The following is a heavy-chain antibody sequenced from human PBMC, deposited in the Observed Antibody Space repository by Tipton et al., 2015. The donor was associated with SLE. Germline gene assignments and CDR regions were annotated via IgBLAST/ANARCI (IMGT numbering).Heavy chain of an antibody. V-gene: IGHV4-59*12. J-gene: IGHJ3*01. CDR3: ARWGDFWSGYLA. D-gene: IGHD3-3*01. Sequence: TLSLTCTISGGSISHYHWGWIRQPPGKGLEWIGYIYYTGSTNYNPSLKSRVTISVDTSKNQFSLKLSSVTAADTAVYYCARWGDFWSGYLAWGQGTMVTVSS. CDR1: GGSISHYH. CDR2: IYYTGST.